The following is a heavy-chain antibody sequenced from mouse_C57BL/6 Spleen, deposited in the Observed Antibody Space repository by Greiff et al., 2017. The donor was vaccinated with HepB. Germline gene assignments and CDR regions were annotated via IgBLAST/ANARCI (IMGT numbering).Heavy chain of an antibody. CDR3: ARGGVPSFDY. CDR2: IDPSDSYT. J-gene: IGHJ2*01. Sequence: QVQLKQPGAELVKPGASVKLSCKASGYTFTSYWMQWVKQRPGQGLEWIGEIDPSDSYTNYNQKFKGKATLTVDTSSSTAYMQLSSLTSEDSAVYYCARGGVPSFDYWGQGTTLTVSS. V-gene: IGHV1-50*01. CDR1: GYTFTSYW.